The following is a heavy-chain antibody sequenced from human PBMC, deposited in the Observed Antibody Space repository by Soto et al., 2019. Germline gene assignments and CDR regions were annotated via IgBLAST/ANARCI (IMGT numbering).Heavy chain of an antibody. CDR1: GCSISSGGYY. J-gene: IGHJ1*01. CDR3: ARSRTTVTPSGFQH. V-gene: IGHV4-31*03. CDR2: IYYSGST. D-gene: IGHD4-17*01. Sequence: SETLSLTCTVSGCSISSGGYYWSWIRQHPGKGLEWIGYIYYSGSTYYNPSLKSRVTISVDTSKNQFSLKLSSVTAADTAVYYCARSRTTVTPSGFQHWGQGTLVTVSS.